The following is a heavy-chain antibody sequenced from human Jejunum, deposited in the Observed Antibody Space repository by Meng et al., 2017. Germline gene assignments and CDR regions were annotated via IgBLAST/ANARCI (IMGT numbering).Heavy chain of an antibody. CDR2: IYTSVNT. CDR1: GGSVSSHY. Sequence: SETLSLTCTVSGGSVSSHYWSWIRQPAGKGLEWIGRIYTSVNTNYNSSLKSRVTMSRDTSKNQFSLKLTSVTAADTAVYFCATSTSGTDAFDIWGQGTMVTVSS. CDR3: ATSTSGTDAFDI. J-gene: IGHJ3*02. D-gene: IGHD1-1*01. V-gene: IGHV4-4*07.